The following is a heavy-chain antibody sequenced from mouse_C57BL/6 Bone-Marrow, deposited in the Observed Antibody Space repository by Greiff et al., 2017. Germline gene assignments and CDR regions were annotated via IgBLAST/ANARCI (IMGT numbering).Heavy chain of an antibody. D-gene: IGHD3-3*01. CDR2: INPSTGGT. CDR3: ASRAWNFDY. Sequence: EVKVVQSGPELVKPGTSVKMSCKASGYSFTGYYMDWVKQSPEQSLEWIGEINPSTGGTTYNQKFKAKATLTVDKSASTAYMQLKSLTSEDSAGYYWASRAWNFDYWGQGTTLTVSS. V-gene: IGHV1-42*01. J-gene: IGHJ2*01. CDR1: GYSFTGYY.